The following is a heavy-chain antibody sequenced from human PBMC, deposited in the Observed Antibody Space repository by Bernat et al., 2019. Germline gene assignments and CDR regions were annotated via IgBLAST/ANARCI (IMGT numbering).Heavy chain of an antibody. CDR3: ARDLPLNFDY. J-gene: IGHJ4*02. CDR1: GFTFSSYS. V-gene: IGHV3-21*01. CDR2: ISSSSSYI. Sequence: EVQLVESGGGLVKPGGSLRLSCAASGFTFSSYSMNWVRQAPGKGLEWVSSISSSSSYIYYADTVKGRFTISRDNAKNSLYLQMNSLRAEDTAVYYCARDLPLNFDYWGQGTLVTVSS.